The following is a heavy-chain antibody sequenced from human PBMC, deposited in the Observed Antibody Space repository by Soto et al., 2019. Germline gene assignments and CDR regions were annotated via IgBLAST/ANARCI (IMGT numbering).Heavy chain of an antibody. CDR2: ISYDGSNK. J-gene: IGHJ4*02. CDR1: VFTFSIYA. CDR3: VVPAAKYYFDY. Sequence: WGSLRLSCAASVFTFSIYAMPWVRQAPGKGLEWVAVISYDGSNKYYADSVKGRFTISRDNSKNTLYLQMNSLRAEDTAVYYCVVPAAKYYFDYWGQGTLVTVSS. D-gene: IGHD2-2*01. V-gene: IGHV3-30-3*01.